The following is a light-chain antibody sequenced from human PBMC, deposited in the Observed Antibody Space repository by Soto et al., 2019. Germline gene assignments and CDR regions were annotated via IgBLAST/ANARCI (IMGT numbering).Light chain of an antibody. Sequence: DVVMTQSPLSLPVTPGEPASISCRSSQSLLHSNGYNYLDWYLQKPGQSPQLLIYLGSNRASGVPDRFSGSGSGTDFTLKISRVEAEDVGVYCCMQPLRTPWTFGQGTKVEIK. V-gene: IGKV2-28*01. CDR1: QSLLHSNGYNY. J-gene: IGKJ1*01. CDR3: MQPLRTPWT. CDR2: LGS.